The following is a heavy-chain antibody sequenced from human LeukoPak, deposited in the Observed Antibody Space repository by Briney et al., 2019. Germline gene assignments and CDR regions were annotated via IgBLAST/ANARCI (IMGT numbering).Heavy chain of an antibody. CDR3: AKEEQSFQFDY. J-gene: IGHJ4*02. Sequence: GRSLRLSCAASGFTFSSYGMHWVRQAPGKGLEWVAVIWYDGSNKYYADSVKGRFTISRDNSKNTLYLQMNSLRAEDTAVYYCAKEEQSFQFDYWGQGTLVTVSS. CDR2: IWYDGSNK. CDR1: GFTFSSYG. V-gene: IGHV3-33*06. D-gene: IGHD1-26*01.